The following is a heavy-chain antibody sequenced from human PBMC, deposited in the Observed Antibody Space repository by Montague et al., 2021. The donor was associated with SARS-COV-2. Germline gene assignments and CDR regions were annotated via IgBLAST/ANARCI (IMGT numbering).Heavy chain of an antibody. CDR1: GDSVSSNTAA. D-gene: IGHD2/OR15-2a*01. V-gene: IGHV6-1*01. CDR3: VRGTNTTKASFDS. J-gene: IGHJ4*02. CDR2: TYYRSKWNN. Sequence: CAISGDSVSSNTAAWNWIRQSPSRGLEWLGRTYYRSKWNNDYAASVKSRITINPDTSKNQFFLQLNSVTPEDTAVYYCVRGTNTTKASFDSWGQGTLVTVSS.